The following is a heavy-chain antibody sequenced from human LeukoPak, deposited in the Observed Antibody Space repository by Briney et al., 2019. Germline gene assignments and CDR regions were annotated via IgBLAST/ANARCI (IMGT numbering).Heavy chain of an antibody. Sequence: GGSLRLSCAASGFTFSSYAMHWVRQAPGKGLEWVSGISWNSGSIGYADSVKGRFTISRDNAKNSLYLQMNSLRAEDTALYYCAKDIGIVGALDYWGQGTLVTVSS. CDR3: AKDIGIVGALDY. CDR2: ISWNSGSI. CDR1: GFTFSSYA. D-gene: IGHD1-26*01. V-gene: IGHV3-9*01. J-gene: IGHJ4*02.